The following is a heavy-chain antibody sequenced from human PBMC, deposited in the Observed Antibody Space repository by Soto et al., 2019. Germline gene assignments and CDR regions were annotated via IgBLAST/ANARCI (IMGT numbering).Heavy chain of an antibody. CDR1: GGSISSGNYY. J-gene: IGHJ3*02. CDR2: IYYSGST. V-gene: IGHV4-30-4*01. CDR3: AREGDYGGNFRFYAFDI. D-gene: IGHD4-17*01. Sequence: QVQLQESGPGLVKPSQTLSLTCTVSGGSISSGNYYWSWIRQPPGKGLEWIGYIYYSGSTYYNSSLESRVTISVDTSKIEFPPKLSSVTAADTAVYSCAREGDYGGNFRFYAFDIWGQGTMVTVSS.